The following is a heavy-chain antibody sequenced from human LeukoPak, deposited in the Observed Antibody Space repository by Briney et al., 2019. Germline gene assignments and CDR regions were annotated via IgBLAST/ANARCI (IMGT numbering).Heavy chain of an antibody. Sequence: ASVKVSRKASGGTFSSYAISWVRQAPGQGLEWMGGIIPIFGTANYAQKFQGRVTITADESTSTAYMELSSLRSEDTAVYYCASIVVVPAENYYMDVWGKGPRSPSP. CDR1: GGTFSSYA. CDR2: IIPIFGTA. D-gene: IGHD2-2*01. V-gene: IGHV1-69*13. CDR3: ASIVVVPAENYYMDV. J-gene: IGHJ6*03.